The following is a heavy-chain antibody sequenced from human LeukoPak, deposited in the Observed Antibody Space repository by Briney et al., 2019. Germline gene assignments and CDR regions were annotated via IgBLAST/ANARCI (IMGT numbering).Heavy chain of an antibody. CDR3: ARNLIPEQLVLNF. CDR1: GFTFSSYT. Sequence: PGGSLRLSCAASGFTFSSYTMNWVRQAPGKGLEWIGYIYYTGSTNKNPSLKSRVTMSVDTSKNQFSLNLKSVTPEDTAVYYCARNLIPEQLVLNFWGQGILVTVSS. V-gene: IGHV4-59*01. J-gene: IGHJ4*02. CDR2: IYYTGST. D-gene: IGHD6-13*01.